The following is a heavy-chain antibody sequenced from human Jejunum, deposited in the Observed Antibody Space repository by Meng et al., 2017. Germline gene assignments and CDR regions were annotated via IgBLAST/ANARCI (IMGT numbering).Heavy chain of an antibody. Sequence: QVQLVQSGAEVEKPGASVKVSCRASGYMFTAYDIHWVRQAPGQRLEWMGWINGGNGNTKYSQRFQDRVSLTRDTSANTAYMELSRLRSEDTAMYYCVRINGYDYGHVLDYWGQGTLVTVSS. J-gene: IGHJ4*02. V-gene: IGHV1-3*01. CDR1: GYMFTAYD. CDR2: INGGNGNT. D-gene: IGHD5-12*01. CDR3: VRINGYDYGHVLDY.